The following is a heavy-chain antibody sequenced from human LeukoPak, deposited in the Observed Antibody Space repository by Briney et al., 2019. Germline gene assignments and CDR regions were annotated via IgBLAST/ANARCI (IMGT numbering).Heavy chain of an antibody. CDR2: ISGSGGST. D-gene: IGHD4-17*01. CDR3: ATTTVTTGYFDY. V-gene: IGHV3-23*01. CDR1: GFTVNNNY. Sequence: GGSLRLPCAASGFTVNNNYMSWVRQAPGKGLEWVSAISGSGGSTYYADSVKGRFTISRDNSKNTLYLQMNSLRAEDTAVYYCATTTVTTGYFDYWGQGTLVTVSS. J-gene: IGHJ4*02.